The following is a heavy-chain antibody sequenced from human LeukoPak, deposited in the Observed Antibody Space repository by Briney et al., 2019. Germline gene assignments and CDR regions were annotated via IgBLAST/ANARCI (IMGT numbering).Heavy chain of an antibody. CDR2: ISGSGGST. CDR3: AKPYYGSGGYYYDAFDI. Sequence: GGSLRLSCAASGFTFSSYAMSWVRQAPGKGLEWVSAISGSGGSTYYADSVKGRFTISRDNSKNTLYLQMNSLRAEDTAVYYCAKPYYGSGGYYYDAFDIWGKGTMVTVSS. D-gene: IGHD3-10*01. CDR1: GFTFSSYA. J-gene: IGHJ3*02. V-gene: IGHV3-23*01.